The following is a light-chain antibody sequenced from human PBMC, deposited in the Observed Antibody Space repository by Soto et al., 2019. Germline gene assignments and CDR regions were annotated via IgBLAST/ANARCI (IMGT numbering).Light chain of an antibody. CDR1: QDISSS. Sequence: DIPLTQSPSFLSASVGDRVTITCRASQDISSSLAWYQHKPGKAPRLLIYTASTLQSGVPSRFSGSGSGTEFTLTISSLQPEDFATYYCQQVNSYPLTFGPGTKVDIK. CDR2: TAS. V-gene: IGKV1-9*01. J-gene: IGKJ3*01. CDR3: QQVNSYPLT.